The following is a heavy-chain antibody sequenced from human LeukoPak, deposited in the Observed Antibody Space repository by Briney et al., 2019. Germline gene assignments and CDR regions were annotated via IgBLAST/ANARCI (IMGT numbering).Heavy chain of an antibody. D-gene: IGHD1-26*01. V-gene: IGHV4-59*12. Sequence: SETLSLICTVSGGSISSYYWSWIRQPPGKRLEWIGYIYYSGSTNYNPSLKSRVTISVDTSKNQFSLKLSSVTAADTAVYYCARAEEWELPHDYWGQGTLVTVSS. CDR3: ARAEEWELPHDY. CDR1: GGSISSYY. CDR2: IYYSGST. J-gene: IGHJ4*02.